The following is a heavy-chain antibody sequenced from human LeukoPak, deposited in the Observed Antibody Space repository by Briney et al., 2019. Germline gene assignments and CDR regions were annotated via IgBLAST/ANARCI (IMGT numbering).Heavy chain of an antibody. CDR2: IDGDGSST. CDR1: GFTFSDYW. CDR3: ARAAYNSSPDY. V-gene: IGHV3-74*01. J-gene: IGHJ4*02. Sequence: GGSLRLSCAASGFTFSDYWMIWVRQAPGKGLVWVSHIDGDGSSTTYADSVKGRFTISRDNAKNTLHLQLRSLRGEDTAVYYCARAAYNSSPDYWGQGTLVTVSS. D-gene: IGHD6-6*01.